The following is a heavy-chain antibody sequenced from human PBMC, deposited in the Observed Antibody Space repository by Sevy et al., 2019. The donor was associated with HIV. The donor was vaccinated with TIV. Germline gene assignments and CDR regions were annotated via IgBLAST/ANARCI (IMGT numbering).Heavy chain of an antibody. Sequence: ASVKVSCKASGGTFSSYAISWVRQAPGQGLEWMGGIIPIFGTANYAQKFQCRVTITADESTSTAYMELSSLRSEDTAVYYCARVPPTTYYYYYGMDVWGQGTTVSVSS. CDR1: GGTFSSYA. J-gene: IGHJ6*02. V-gene: IGHV1-69*13. CDR3: ARVPPTTYYYYYGMDV. CDR2: IIPIFGTA.